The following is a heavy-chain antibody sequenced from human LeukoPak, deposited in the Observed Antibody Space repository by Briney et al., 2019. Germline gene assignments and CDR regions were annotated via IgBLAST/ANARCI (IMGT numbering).Heavy chain of an antibody. J-gene: IGHJ4*02. D-gene: IGHD2-15*01. CDR3: ARGRRAAPVFDY. Sequence: SETLSLTCAVYGGSFSGYYWGWIRQPPGKGLEWIGEINHSGSTNYNPSLKSRVTISVDTSKNQFSLKLSSVTAADTAVYYCARGRRAAPVFDYWGQGTLVTVSS. CDR1: GGSFSGYY. CDR2: INHSGST. V-gene: IGHV4-34*01.